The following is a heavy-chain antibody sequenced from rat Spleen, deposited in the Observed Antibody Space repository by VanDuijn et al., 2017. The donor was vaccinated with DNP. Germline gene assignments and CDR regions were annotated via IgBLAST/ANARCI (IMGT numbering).Heavy chain of an antibody. CDR3: ARHWATGHYCDY. CDR2: IIYDGSRT. D-gene: IGHD4-6*01. V-gene: IGHV5S10*01. Sequence: EVQLVESGGDLVQPGRSLKLSCSASGFTFSDYNMAWVRQAPKKGLEWVAAIIYDGSRTYYRDSVQGRFTISRDDAKNTLSLQMNSLRSEETATYSCARHWATGHYCDYWGQGVMVTVSS. CDR1: GFTFSDYN. J-gene: IGHJ2*01.